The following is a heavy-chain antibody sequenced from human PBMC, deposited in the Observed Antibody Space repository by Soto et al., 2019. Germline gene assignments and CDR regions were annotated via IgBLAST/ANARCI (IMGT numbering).Heavy chain of an antibody. D-gene: IGHD5-12*01. CDR3: ARDSKGDGYTNDAFDI. Sequence: QVQLVESGGGVVQPGRSLRLSCAASGFTFSSYGMHWVRQAPGKGLEWVGVIRYDGSNKDYADSVKGRLTISRDNSNNRLYLQMNSLRAEDTAVYYCARDSKGDGYTNDAFDIWGQGTMVTVSS. J-gene: IGHJ3*02. CDR2: IRYDGSNK. V-gene: IGHV3-33*01. CDR1: GFTFSSYG.